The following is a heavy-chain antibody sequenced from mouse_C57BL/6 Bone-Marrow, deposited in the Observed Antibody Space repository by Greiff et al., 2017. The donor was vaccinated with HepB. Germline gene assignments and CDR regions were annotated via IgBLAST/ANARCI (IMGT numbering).Heavy chain of an antibody. CDR3: ARGDGMVPAMDY. J-gene: IGHJ4*01. V-gene: IGHV1-81*01. CDR2: IYPRSGNT. Sequence: VQLQQSGAELARPGASVKLSCKASGYTFTSYGISWVKQRTGQGLEWIGEIYPRSGNTYYNEKFKGKATLTADKSSSTAYMEIRSLTSEDPAVYFCARGDGMVPAMDYWGQGTSVTVAS. D-gene: IGHD1-1*02. CDR1: GYTFTSYG.